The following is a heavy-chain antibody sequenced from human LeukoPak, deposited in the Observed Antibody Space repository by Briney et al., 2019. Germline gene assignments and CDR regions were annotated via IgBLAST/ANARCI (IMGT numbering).Heavy chain of an antibody. Sequence: PGGSLRLSCAASGFTFSSYSMNWVRQAPGKGLEWVSSISSSSSYIHYADSVKGRFTISRDNAKNSLYLQMNSLRAEDTAVYYCARGRTVMDVWGKGTTVTVSS. CDR3: ARGRTVMDV. CDR1: GFTFSSYS. D-gene: IGHD4-11*01. CDR2: ISSSSSYI. V-gene: IGHV3-21*01. J-gene: IGHJ6*04.